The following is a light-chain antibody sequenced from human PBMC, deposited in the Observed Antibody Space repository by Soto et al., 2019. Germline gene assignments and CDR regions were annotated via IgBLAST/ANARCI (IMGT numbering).Light chain of an antibody. J-gene: IGKJ4*01. V-gene: IGKV3D-15*01. CDR3: QQYDDWRRLT. CDR2: GAS. CDR1: QSVNIY. Sequence: EIVMTQSPATLSVSPGERATLSCRASQSVNIYLAWYQQKPGQAPRLLIFGASSRATGIPARFSGSGSGTEFNLTSSSLQSEDVAVYFCQQYDDWRRLTCGGGTKVEIK.